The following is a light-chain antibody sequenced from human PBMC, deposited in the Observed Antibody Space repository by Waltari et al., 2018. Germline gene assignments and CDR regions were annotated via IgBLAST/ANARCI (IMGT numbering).Light chain of an antibody. Sequence: VVSQSPGTLSLSPGERATLSCTTSQTVYANYLAWYQHNPGQPPRLLLYVASRRATGIPERFSGSGSGTHFTLTISRVDPEDFAVYYCQEYGNSPPYNFGPGTRLEI. CDR2: VAS. CDR1: QTVYANY. CDR3: QEYGNSPPYN. J-gene: IGKJ2*01. V-gene: IGKV3-20*01.